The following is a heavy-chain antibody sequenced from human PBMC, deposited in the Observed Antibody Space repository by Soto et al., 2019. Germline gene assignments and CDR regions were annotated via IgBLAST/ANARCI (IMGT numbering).Heavy chain of an antibody. V-gene: IGHV1-8*01. CDR2: MYPNNGQT. D-gene: IGHD3-16*01. J-gene: IGHJ5*02. CDR1: GDTFSNFD. CDR3: ATMIRGLIHWLDP. Sequence: QVQLVQSGAEVKRPGASVKVSCKASGDTFSNFDFNWVRQATGQGPEWMGWMYPNNGQTAYARTFQGRVRMTWNSSTSTAYTELSSLTSEASAVYYCATMIRGLIHWLDPWGEGTLVTVSS.